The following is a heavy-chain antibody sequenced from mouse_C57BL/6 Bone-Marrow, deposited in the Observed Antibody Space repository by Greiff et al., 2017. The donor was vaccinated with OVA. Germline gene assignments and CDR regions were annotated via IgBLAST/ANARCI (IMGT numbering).Heavy chain of an antibody. V-gene: IGHV5-17*01. D-gene: IGHD1-1*01. CDR2: ISSGSSTI. J-gene: IGHJ1*03. CDR3: ARRGYGCSYGYFDV. CDR1: GFTFSDYG. Sequence: EVKLMESGGGLVKPGGSLKLSCAASGFTFSDYGMHWVRQAPEKGLEWVAYISSGSSTIYYADTVKGRFTISRDNATNTLFLQMTSLRSEDTARYYCARRGYGCSYGYFDVWGTGTTVTVSS.